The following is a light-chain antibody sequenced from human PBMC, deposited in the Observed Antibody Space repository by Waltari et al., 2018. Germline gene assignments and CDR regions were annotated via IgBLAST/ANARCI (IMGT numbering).Light chain of an antibody. CDR1: SSDVGPYNL. CDR2: EVS. V-gene: IGLV2-23*02. J-gene: IGLJ3*02. CDR3: CSYAGNRSVL. Sequence: QSALTQPVSVSGSPGQSITVSCSGSSSDVGPYNLVSWYQQHPGRAPKLLIYEVSLRHSGISWRSSGAKSGNTASLTVSGLQAEDEAEYSCCSYAGNRSVLFGGGTKLTVL.